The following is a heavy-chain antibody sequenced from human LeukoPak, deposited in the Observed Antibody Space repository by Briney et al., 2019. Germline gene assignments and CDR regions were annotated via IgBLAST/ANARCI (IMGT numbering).Heavy chain of an antibody. V-gene: IGHV3-48*02. CDR1: GFTFRTYS. J-gene: IGHJ4*02. D-gene: IGHD5-24*01. CDR3: AREGIDGYNYFDY. Sequence: GGSLRLSCAASGFTFRTYSMNWVRQAPGQGLEWVSYISSSSTIYYADSVKGRFTISRDNAKNSLYLQMNGLRDEDTAVYYCAREGIDGYNYFDYWGQGTLVTVSS. CDR2: ISSSSTI.